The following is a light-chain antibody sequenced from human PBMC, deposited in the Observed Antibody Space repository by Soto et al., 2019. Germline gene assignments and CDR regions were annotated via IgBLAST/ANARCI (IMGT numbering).Light chain of an antibody. Sequence: DIPMTQSPSSLSASVGDRVIISCQASQDISNYLNWYQQKPGKAPKLLISDASKLEAGVPSRFNGRGSGTEFTVTISSLQPEDIATYYCQQYDSLPLSFGPGTKVDI. J-gene: IGKJ3*01. CDR2: DAS. CDR1: QDISNY. V-gene: IGKV1-33*01. CDR3: QQYDSLPLS.